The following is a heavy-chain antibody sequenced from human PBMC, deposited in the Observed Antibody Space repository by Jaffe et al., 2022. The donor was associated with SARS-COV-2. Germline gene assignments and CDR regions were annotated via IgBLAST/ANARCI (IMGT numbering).Heavy chain of an antibody. V-gene: IGHV1-69*01. J-gene: IGHJ3*02. CDR1: GGTFSSYA. CDR3: ARDQMTRYYYDSSGYYDAFDI. Sequence: QVQLVQSGAEVKKPGSSVKVSCKASGGTFSSYAISWVRQAPGQGLEWMGGIIPIFGTANYAQKFQGRVTITADESTSTAYMELSSLRSEDTAVYYCARDQMTRYYYDSSGYYDAFDIWGQGTMVTVSS. D-gene: IGHD3-22*01. CDR2: IIPIFGTA.